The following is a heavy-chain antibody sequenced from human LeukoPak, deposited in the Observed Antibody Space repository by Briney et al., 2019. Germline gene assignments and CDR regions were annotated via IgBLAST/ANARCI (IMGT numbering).Heavy chain of an antibody. J-gene: IGHJ6*02. CDR3: ARLPSYYYYYGMDV. CDR2: IIPIFGTA. CDR1: GGTFSSYA. Sequence: SVKVSCTASGGTFSSYAISWVRQAPGQGLEWMGGIIPIFGTANYAQKFQGRVTITADESTSTAYMELSSLRSEDTAVYYCARLPSYYYYYGMDVWGQGTTVTVSS. V-gene: IGHV1-69*13. D-gene: IGHD6-6*01.